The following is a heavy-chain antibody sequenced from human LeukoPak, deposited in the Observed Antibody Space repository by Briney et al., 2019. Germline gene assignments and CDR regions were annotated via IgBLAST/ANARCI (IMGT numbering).Heavy chain of an antibody. CDR3: ARSITAKDPYYYDSSGYSHNDY. CDR2: IYHSGST. Sequence: SGTLSLTCAVSGGSISSSNWWSWVRQPPGKGLEWIGEIYHSGSTNYNPSLKSRVTISVDKSKNQFSLKLSSVTAADTAVYYCARSITAKDPYYYDSSGYSHNDYWGQGTLVTVSS. CDR1: GGSISSSNW. V-gene: IGHV4-4*02. D-gene: IGHD3-22*01. J-gene: IGHJ4*02.